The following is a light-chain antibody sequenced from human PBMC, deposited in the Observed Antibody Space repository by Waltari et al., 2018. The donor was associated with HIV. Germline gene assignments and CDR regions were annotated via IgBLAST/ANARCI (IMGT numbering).Light chain of an antibody. CDR1: SSNIGAGYD. V-gene: IGLV1-40*01. CDR2: GNS. CDR3: QSYDSSPSGSV. Sequence: QAVLTQPPSVSGAPGLRVTISCTGRSSNIGAGYDVHWYQQLPGTAPKLLIYGNSNRPSGVPDRFSGSKSGTSASLAIAGLQAEDEAEYYCQSYDSSPSGSVFGGGTKLTVL. J-gene: IGLJ2*01.